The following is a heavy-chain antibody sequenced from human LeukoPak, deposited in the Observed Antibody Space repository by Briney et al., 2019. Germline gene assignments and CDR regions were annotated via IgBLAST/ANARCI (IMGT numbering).Heavy chain of an antibody. CDR3: ARESVSAWYYFDY. CDR1: RLTFSNYA. CDR2: ISYDESNK. D-gene: IGHD2-8*02. Sequence: GGSLRLSCAASRLTFSNYAMHWVRQAPGKGLEWVAVISYDESNKFYADSVKGRFTISRDNAKNSLYLQMNSLRAEDTAVYYCARESVSAWYYFDYWGQGTLVTVSS. J-gene: IGHJ4*02. V-gene: IGHV3-30-3*01.